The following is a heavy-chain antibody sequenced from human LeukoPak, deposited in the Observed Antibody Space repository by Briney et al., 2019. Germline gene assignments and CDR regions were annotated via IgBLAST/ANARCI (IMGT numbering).Heavy chain of an antibody. CDR1: GGSFSGYY. D-gene: IGHD6-13*01. J-gene: IGHJ5*02. Sequence: SETLSLTCAVYGGSFSGYYWSWIRQPPGKGLEWIGEINHSGSTNYNPSLKSRVTISVDTSKNQFSLKLSSVTAADTAVYYCARGGPPYSSSWFDPWGQGTLVTVSS. CDR2: INHSGST. CDR3: ARGGPPYSSSWFDP. V-gene: IGHV4-34*01.